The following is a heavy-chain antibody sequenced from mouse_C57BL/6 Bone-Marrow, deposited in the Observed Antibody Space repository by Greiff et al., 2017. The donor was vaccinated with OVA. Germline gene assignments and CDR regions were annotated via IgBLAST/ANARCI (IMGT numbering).Heavy chain of an antibody. Sequence: VQLQQPGAELVKPGASVKLSCKASGYTFNSYWMHWVKQRPGPGLEWIGMIHPNSGSTNYNEKFKSKATLTVDKSSSTAYMQLSSLTSEDSAVYYCARGETTVVASDYWGQGTTLTVSS. J-gene: IGHJ2*01. V-gene: IGHV1-64*01. D-gene: IGHD1-1*01. CDR3: ARGETTVVASDY. CDR1: GYTFNSYW. CDR2: IHPNSGST.